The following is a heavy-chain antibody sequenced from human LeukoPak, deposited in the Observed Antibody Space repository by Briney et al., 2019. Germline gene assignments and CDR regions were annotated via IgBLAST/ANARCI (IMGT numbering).Heavy chain of an antibody. Sequence: GGSLRLSCAASGFTFSSYWMSWVRQAPGKGLEWVANIKEDGSEKYYVDSVKGRFTISRDNAKNSLYLQMNSLRAEDTAVYYCARDVLAVRGVISRCFDPWGQGTLVTVSS. CDR1: GFTFSSYW. D-gene: IGHD3-10*01. CDR3: ARDVLAVRGVISRCFDP. J-gene: IGHJ5*02. V-gene: IGHV3-7*01. CDR2: IKEDGSEK.